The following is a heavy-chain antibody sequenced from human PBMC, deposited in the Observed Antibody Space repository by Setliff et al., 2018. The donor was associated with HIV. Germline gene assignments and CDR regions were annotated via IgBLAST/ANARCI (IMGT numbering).Heavy chain of an antibody. J-gene: IGHJ5*02. V-gene: IGHV4-59*02. CDR2: LYYSGNT. Sequence: PSETLSLTCTVSGASVNSHYWAWIRQPPGKGLEWIGSLYYSGNTNYNPSLKSRVTISADTSKNQFSLKLRSVTAADTAVYYCASYFYDSSGYYYSNFFDPWGQGTLVTVSS. CDR3: ASYFYDSSGYYYSNFFDP. CDR1: GASVNSHY. D-gene: IGHD3-22*01.